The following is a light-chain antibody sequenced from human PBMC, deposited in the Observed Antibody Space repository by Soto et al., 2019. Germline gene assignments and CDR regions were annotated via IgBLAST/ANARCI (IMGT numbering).Light chain of an antibody. V-gene: IGLV2-14*03. CDR3: NSYTSSHSLEV. J-gene: IGLJ2*01. Sequence: QSALTQPASVSGSPGQSITISCTGTSSNVGAYNYVSWYQQHPGKAPKLMIYDVNTRPSGVSDRFSGSKSGNTASLTISGLQAEDEADYYCNSYTSSHSLEVFGGGTKVTVL. CDR2: DVN. CDR1: SSNVGAYNY.